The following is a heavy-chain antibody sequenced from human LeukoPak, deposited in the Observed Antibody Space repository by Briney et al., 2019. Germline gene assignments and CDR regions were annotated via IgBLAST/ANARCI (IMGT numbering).Heavy chain of an antibody. CDR1: GGSFSGYY. V-gene: IGHV4-34*01. Sequence: SETLSLTCAVYGGSFSGYYWSWIRQPPGKGLEWIGEINHSGSTNYNPSLKSRVTISVDTSKNQFSLKLSSVTAADTAVYYCARGRSNPITGTQNWYFDLWGRGTLVTVSS. D-gene: IGHD1-20*01. CDR3: ARGRSNPITGTQNWYFDL. CDR2: INHSGST. J-gene: IGHJ2*01.